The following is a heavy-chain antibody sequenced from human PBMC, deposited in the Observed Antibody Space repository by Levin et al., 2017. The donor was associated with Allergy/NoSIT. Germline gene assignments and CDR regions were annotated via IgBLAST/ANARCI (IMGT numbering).Heavy chain of an antibody. D-gene: IGHD3-9*01. CDR2: IYYSGIT. CDR3: ARDLLTAAGYYYYGMDV. J-gene: IGHJ6*02. CDR1: GGSISSSSYY. V-gene: IGHV4-39*02. Sequence: SETLSLTCTVSGGSISSSSYYWGWIRQPPGKGLEWIGSIYYSGITYYNPSLKSRVTISIDTSKNQFSLKLSSVTAADTAVYYCARDLLTAAGYYYYGMDVWGQGTTVTVSS.